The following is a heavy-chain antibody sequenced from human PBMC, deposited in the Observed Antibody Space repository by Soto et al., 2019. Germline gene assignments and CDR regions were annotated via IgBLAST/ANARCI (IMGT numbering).Heavy chain of an antibody. CDR2: ISYDGSNK. Sequence: GGSLRLSCAASGFTFSSYAMHWVRQAPGKGLEWVAVISYDGSNKYYADSVKGRFTISRDNSKNTLYLQMNSLRAEDTAVDYCARDSGNWNFDYWGQGTLVTVSS. D-gene: IGHD1-1*01. CDR3: ARDSGNWNFDY. CDR1: GFTFSSYA. J-gene: IGHJ4*02. V-gene: IGHV3-30*04.